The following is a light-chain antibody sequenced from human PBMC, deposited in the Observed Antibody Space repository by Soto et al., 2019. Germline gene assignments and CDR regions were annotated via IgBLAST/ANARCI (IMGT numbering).Light chain of an antibody. CDR2: AAS. CDR1: KSINHY. J-gene: IGKJ1*01. CDR3: QQSYGTPWT. V-gene: IGKV1-39*01. Sequence: DIQMHQSPSSLSASVGDRVTITCRASKSINHYLNWYPQRLGKAPKLLLYAASTLQSGVPSRFRGSASGTDFTLTISGLQPEDFGTYFCQQSYGTPWTFGQGTKVEI.